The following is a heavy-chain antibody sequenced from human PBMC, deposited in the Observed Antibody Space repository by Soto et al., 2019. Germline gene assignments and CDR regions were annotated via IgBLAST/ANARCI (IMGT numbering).Heavy chain of an antibody. Sequence: EVQLVESGGRLVQPGGSLRLSCAASGFTLSSYSMNWARQAPGKGLEWVSYIRSSSSTIYYADSVKGRFTISRDNAKNSLYLQMNSLRDVDTAVYYCVRGVAFKIDYWGQGTLVTVSS. J-gene: IGHJ4*02. CDR2: IRSSSSTI. V-gene: IGHV3-48*02. CDR3: VRGVAFKIDY. D-gene: IGHD2-21*01. CDR1: GFTLSSYS.